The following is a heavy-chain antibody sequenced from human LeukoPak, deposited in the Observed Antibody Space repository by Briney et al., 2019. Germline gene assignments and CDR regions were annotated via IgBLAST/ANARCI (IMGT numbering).Heavy chain of an antibody. CDR1: GYTFTSYA. V-gene: IGHV1-3*01. Sequence: ASVKVSCKASGYTFTSYAMHWVRQAPGQRPEWMGWINAGNGNTKYSQKFQGRVTITRDTSASTAYMELSSLRSEDTAVNYCARGSSSWYLVGNWGQGTLVTVSS. D-gene: IGHD6-13*01. J-gene: IGHJ4*02. CDR2: INAGNGNT. CDR3: ARGSSSWYLVGN.